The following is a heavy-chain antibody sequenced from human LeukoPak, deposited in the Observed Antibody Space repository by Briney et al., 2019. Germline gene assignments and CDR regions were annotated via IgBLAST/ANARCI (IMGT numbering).Heavy chain of an antibody. Sequence: GGSLRLSCAASGFTFSSYSMNWVSQAPGKGLEWLSYLSSSSSTIYYADSVKGRFTISRDNAQNSLYLQMNSLRDEDTAVYYCARATLAVQYYFDYWGQGTLVTVSS. V-gene: IGHV3-48*02. D-gene: IGHD6-6*01. J-gene: IGHJ4*02. CDR3: ARATLAVQYYFDY. CDR2: LSSSSSTI. CDR1: GFTFSSYS.